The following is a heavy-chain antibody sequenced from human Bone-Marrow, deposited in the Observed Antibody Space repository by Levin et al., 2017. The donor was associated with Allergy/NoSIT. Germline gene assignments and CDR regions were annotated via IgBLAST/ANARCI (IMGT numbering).Heavy chain of an antibody. J-gene: IGHJ4*02. D-gene: IGHD3-10*02. CDR1: GGSFSGHY. CDR2: ISHSGST. V-gene: IGHV4-34*01. CDR3: ARGRVNKFASGRPPKV. Sequence: SETLSLICAVNGGSFSGHYWSWIRQTPGKGLEWIGEISHSGSTDYNPSLKSRVTLSVDTSKNQLPLKLSSLTAADTAVYFCARGRVNKFASGRPPKVWGQGTLVIVSS.